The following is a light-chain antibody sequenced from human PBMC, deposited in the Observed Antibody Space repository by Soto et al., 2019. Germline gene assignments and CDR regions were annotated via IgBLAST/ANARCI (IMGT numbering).Light chain of an antibody. J-gene: IGKJ5*01. CDR2: GAF. Sequence: EFVLTQSPGTLSLSPGERATLSCRASQSVSTSFLAWYQQKPGQAPRLLIYGAFSRATGIPDRFSGSGSGTDFTLTISRLEPEDFAVYYCQQYGNSIPITFGQGTRLAVK. V-gene: IGKV3-20*01. CDR3: QQYGNSIPIT. CDR1: QSVSTSF.